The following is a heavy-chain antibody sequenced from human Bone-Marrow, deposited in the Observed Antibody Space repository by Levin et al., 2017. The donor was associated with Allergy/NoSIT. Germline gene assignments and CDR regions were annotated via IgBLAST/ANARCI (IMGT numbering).Heavy chain of an antibody. V-gene: IGHV1-69*06. Sequence: SVKVSCKASGGTFSSYAISWVRQAPGQGLEWMGGIIPIFGTANYAQKFQGRVRITADKSTSTAYMELSSLRSEDTAVYYCARLEVVVAASGDYWGQGTLVTVSS. CDR3: ARLEVVVAASGDY. CDR1: GGTFSSYA. CDR2: IIPIFGTA. J-gene: IGHJ4*02. D-gene: IGHD2-15*01.